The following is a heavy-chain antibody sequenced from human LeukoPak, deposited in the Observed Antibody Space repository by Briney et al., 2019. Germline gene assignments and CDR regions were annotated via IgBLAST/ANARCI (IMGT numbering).Heavy chain of an antibody. V-gene: IGHV3-33*06. D-gene: IGHD2-2*01. CDR1: GFTFSSYG. CDR3: AKDQPRAYFDS. J-gene: IGHJ4*02. Sequence: GGSLRLSCAASGFTFSSYGMHWVRQAPGKGLEWVAVMWYDGSNKYYADSVKGRFTISRDNSKNTLYLQMNSLRAEDTAVYYCAKDQPRAYFDSWGQGTLVTVSS. CDR2: MWYDGSNK.